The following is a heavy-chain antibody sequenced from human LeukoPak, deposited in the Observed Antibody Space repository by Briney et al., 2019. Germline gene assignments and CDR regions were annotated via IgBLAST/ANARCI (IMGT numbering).Heavy chain of an antibody. V-gene: IGHV3-7*01. J-gene: IGHJ4*02. CDR2: INQYGREK. CDR3: ARDRQIDY. Sequence: GGSLRLSCAASGFTFSNYWLTGVRQAPGRGRDGVANINQYGREKHYVGSVKGRFTISRDNAKTSLYLQLNSMRAEHTAVYYCARDRQIDYWGQGTLVTVSS. CDR1: GFTFSNYW.